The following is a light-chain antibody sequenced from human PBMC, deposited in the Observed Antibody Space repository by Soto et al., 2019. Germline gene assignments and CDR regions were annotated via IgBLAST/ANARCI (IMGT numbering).Light chain of an antibody. CDR2: AAS. Sequence: IQLTQSPSSLSASVGDRVTITCRASQGIKSFLAWYQQKPGKAPKLLIYAASTLQSGVPSRLSGSGSGTDFTSTISSLQPEDFATYYCQQLERYPSTFGGGTKVEIK. V-gene: IGKV1-9*01. CDR1: QGIKSF. J-gene: IGKJ4*01. CDR3: QQLERYPST.